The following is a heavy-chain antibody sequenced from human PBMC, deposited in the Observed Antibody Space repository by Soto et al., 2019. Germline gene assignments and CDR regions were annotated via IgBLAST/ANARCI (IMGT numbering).Heavy chain of an antibody. Sequence: DVQLVESGGGLVQPGRSLRLSCAASGFTFDDYAMHWVRQAPGKGLEWVSGISWNSGSIGYADSVKGRFTISRDNAKNSLYLQMNSLRAEDTALYYCAKGTYYDFWSGTEGAFDYWGQGTLVTVSS. CDR1: GFTFDDYA. D-gene: IGHD3-3*01. V-gene: IGHV3-9*01. CDR3: AKGTYYDFWSGTEGAFDY. J-gene: IGHJ4*02. CDR2: ISWNSGSI.